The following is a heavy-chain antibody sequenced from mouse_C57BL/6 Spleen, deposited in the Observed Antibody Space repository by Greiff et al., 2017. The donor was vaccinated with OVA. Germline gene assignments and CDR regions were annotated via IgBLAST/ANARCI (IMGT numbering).Heavy chain of an antibody. D-gene: IGHD1-1*01. V-gene: IGHV1-69*01. CDR1: GYTFTSYW. CDR3: ARLNYGSSYGYFDV. Sequence: QVQLQQSGAELVMPGASVKLSCKASGYTFTSYWMHWVKQRPGQGLEWIGEIDPSDSYTNYNQKFKGKSTLTVDKSSSTAYMQLSSLTSEDSAVYYCARLNYGSSYGYFDVWGTGTTVTVSS. CDR2: IDPSDSYT. J-gene: IGHJ1*03.